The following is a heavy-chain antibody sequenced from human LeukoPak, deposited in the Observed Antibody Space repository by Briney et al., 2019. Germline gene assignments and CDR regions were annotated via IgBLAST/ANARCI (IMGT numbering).Heavy chain of an antibody. CDR1: GFTFSSYE. J-gene: IGHJ4*02. Sequence: PGGSLRLSCAASGFTFSSYEMNWVRQAPGKGLEWVSYISSSGSTIYYADSVKGRFTISRDNAKNSLYLQMNSLRAEDTAVYYCARNPVGATRGYFDYWGQGTLVTASS. CDR2: ISSSGSTI. CDR3: ARNPVGATRGYFDY. V-gene: IGHV3-48*03. D-gene: IGHD1-26*01.